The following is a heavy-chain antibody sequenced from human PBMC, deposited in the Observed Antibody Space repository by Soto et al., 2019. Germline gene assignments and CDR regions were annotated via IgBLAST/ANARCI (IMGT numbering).Heavy chain of an antibody. CDR1: GESFSGHI. CDR2: INHSGSA. V-gene: IGHV4-34*01. CDR3: ARGLITGSHYSGGWYYFDS. Sequence: PSETLSLTCAVYGESFSGHIWTWIRQAPGKGLQWIGQINHSGSASYNPSLKSRVTISVHTSNSQFSLELSSVTAADTAGYYCARGLITGSHYSGGWYYFDSWGQGTQVT. D-gene: IGHD6-19*01. J-gene: IGHJ4*02.